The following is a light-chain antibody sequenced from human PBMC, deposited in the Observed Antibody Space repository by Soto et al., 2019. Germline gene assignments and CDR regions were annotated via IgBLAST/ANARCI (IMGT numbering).Light chain of an antibody. CDR3: QQFDSRPIT. J-gene: IGKJ5*01. CDR2: DGS. V-gene: IGKV1-33*01. Sequence: DIQMTQSPSSLSASVGDRVTITCQASQDITNYLNWYQQKPGKAPRLLVYDGSNLDTGVPSRFSGSGSGTHFSFTISSLHTEDIATYYCQQFDSRPITFGQGTRLEI. CDR1: QDITNY.